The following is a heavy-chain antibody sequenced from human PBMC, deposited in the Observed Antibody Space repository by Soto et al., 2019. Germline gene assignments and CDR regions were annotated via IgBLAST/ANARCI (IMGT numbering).Heavy chain of an antibody. CDR1: GGSISSGGYY. J-gene: IGHJ5*02. CDR3: ARVRYCSSTSCYPRVPWFDP. Sequence: TLSLTCTVSGGSISSGGYYWSWIRQHPGKGLEWIGYIYYSGSTYYNPSLKSRVTISVDTSKNQFSLKLSSVTAADTAVYYCARVRYCSSTSCYPRVPWFDPWGQGTLVTVSS. D-gene: IGHD2-2*01. V-gene: IGHV4-31*03. CDR2: IYYSGST.